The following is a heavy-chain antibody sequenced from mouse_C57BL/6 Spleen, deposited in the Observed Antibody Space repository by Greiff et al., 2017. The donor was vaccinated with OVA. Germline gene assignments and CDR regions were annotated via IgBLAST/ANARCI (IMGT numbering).Heavy chain of an antibody. Sequence: VQLQQPGAELVRPGSSVKLSCKASGYTFTSYWMHWVKQRPIQGLEWIGNIDPSDSETHYNQKFKDKATLTVDKSSSTAYMQLSSLTSEDSAVYYCARRNYDYDEAWFAYWGQGTLVTVSA. J-gene: IGHJ3*01. CDR2: IDPSDSET. CDR3: ARRNYDYDEAWFAY. D-gene: IGHD2-4*01. V-gene: IGHV1-52*01. CDR1: GYTFTSYW.